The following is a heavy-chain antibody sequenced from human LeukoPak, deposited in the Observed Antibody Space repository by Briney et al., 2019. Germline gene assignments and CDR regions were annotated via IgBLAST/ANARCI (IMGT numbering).Heavy chain of an antibody. V-gene: IGHV3-74*01. CDR1: GFTFSSYS. J-gene: IGHJ4*02. D-gene: IGHD7-27*01. CDR2: INSGGSGT. Sequence: PGGSLRLSCAASGFTFSSYSMNWVRQAPGKGLVWVSRINSGGSGTSYADSVEGRFTISRDNAKNTLYLQMNSLKGEDTAVYYCATSLGPLAEYWGRGTLVTVSS. CDR3: ATSLGPLAEY.